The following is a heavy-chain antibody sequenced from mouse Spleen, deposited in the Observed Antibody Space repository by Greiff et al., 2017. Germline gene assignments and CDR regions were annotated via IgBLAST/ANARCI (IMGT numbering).Heavy chain of an antibody. CDR2: ISNGGGST. D-gene: IGHD1-1*01. CDR3: ARQNYYGSSFFFDY. Sequence: EVKLVESGGGLVQPGGSLKLSCATSGFTFSDYYMYWVRQTPEKRLEWVAYISNGGGSTYYPDTVKGRFTISRDNAKNTLYLQMSRLKSEDTAMYYCARQNYYGSSFFFDYWGQGTTLTVSS. J-gene: IGHJ2*01. CDR1: GFTFSDYY. V-gene: IGHV5-12*02.